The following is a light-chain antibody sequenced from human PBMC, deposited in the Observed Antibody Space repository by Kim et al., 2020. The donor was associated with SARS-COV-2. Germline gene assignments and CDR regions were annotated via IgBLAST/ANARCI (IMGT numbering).Light chain of an antibody. CDR2: EVS. CDR3: CSYAGSSTVV. CDR1: SSDVGSYNL. J-gene: IGLJ2*01. Sequence: GQSITISCTGTSSDVGSYNLVSWYQQNPGKAPKLMIYEVSKRPSGVSNRFSGSKSGNAASLTISGLQAEDEADYYCCSYAGSSTVVFGGGTQLTVL. V-gene: IGLV2-23*02.